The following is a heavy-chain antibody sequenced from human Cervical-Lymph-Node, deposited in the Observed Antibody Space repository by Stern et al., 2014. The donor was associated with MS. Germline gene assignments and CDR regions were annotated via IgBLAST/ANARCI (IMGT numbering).Heavy chain of an antibody. J-gene: IGHJ4*02. V-gene: IGHV3-33*01. CDR2: IGYDASNP. D-gene: IGHD6-13*01. Sequence: QVQLVESGGGVVQPGRSLRLSCAASGFSFSRYAVHWVRQAPGKGLEWVSVIGYDASNPYYADSGPGRFTISRDNFKNTLYLQMNSLRAEDTAVYYCASAYSSSHYYFDYWGQGTLVTVSS. CDR3: ASAYSSSHYYFDY. CDR1: GFSFSRYA.